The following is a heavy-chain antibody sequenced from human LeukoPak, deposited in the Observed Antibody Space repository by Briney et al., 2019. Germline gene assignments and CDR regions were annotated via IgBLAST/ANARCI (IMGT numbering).Heavy chain of an antibody. CDR1: GYSISSGYY. CDR3: ARVRYRLAETYIDY. J-gene: IGHJ4*02. V-gene: IGHV4-38-2*02. Sequence: SETLSLTCTVSGYSISSGYYWGWIRQPPGKGLEWIGAIHHSGGTYYNPSLKSRVIISVDTSKNQFSLKLSSVTAADTAVYYCARVRYRLAETYIDYWGQGTLVTVSS. CDR2: IHHSGGT. D-gene: IGHD3-16*01.